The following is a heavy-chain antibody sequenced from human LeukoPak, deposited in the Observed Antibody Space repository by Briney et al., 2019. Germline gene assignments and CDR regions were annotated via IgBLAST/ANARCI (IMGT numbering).Heavy chain of an antibody. CDR2: ISTYNGDT. V-gene: IGHV1-18*04. D-gene: IGHD3-22*01. CDR1: GYTFTSYY. Sequence: ASVKVSCKASGYTFTSYYMHWVRQAPGQGLEWMGWISTYNGDTNYAQKLQGRVSMTTDTSTSTAYMELRSLRSDDTAMYYCARDFTYYDSSGYYRRLYYFDYWGQGTLVTVSS. J-gene: IGHJ4*02. CDR3: ARDFTYYDSSGYYRRLYYFDY.